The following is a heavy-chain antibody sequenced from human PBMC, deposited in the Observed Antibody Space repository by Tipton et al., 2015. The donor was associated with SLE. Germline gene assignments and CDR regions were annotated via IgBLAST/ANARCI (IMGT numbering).Heavy chain of an antibody. CDR1: GYSITRGYN. Sequence: TLSLTCAVSGYSITRGYNWGWIRQPPGKGLEWIGGIHHRGSTYYNPSLKSRVTISVDTSKNLFSLKLSSVTAADTAVYYCARRGVGATYWYFDLWGRGTLVTVSS. V-gene: IGHV4-38-2*01. J-gene: IGHJ2*01. D-gene: IGHD1-26*01. CDR2: IHHRGST. CDR3: ARRGVGATYWYFDL.